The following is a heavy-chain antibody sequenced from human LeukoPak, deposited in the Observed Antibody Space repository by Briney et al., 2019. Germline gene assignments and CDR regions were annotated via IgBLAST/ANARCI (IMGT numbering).Heavy chain of an antibody. Sequence: KASETLSLTCTVSGGSISSYYWSWIRQPPGKGLEWIGYIYYSGSTNYNPSLKSRVTISVDTSKNQFSLKLSSVTAADTAVYYCATLTSAAAGVTGDYWGQGTLVTVSS. D-gene: IGHD6-13*01. J-gene: IGHJ4*02. CDR1: GGSISSYY. CDR2: IYYSGST. CDR3: ATLTSAAAGVTGDY. V-gene: IGHV4-59*01.